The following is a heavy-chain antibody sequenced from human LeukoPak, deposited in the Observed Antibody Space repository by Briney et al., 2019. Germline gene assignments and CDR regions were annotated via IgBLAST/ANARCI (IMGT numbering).Heavy chain of an antibody. D-gene: IGHD5/OR15-5a*01. CDR2: ISSSSYYI. Sequence: GGSLRLSCPASGFTFSDYSMRWVRQAPGKGREWVSSISSSSYYIYYADSVKGRFTISRDNARNSLYLQMNSLRAEDTAVYYCARSRSVSNYKGMDVWGQGTTVTVSS. CDR1: GFTFSDYS. CDR3: ARSRSVSNYKGMDV. V-gene: IGHV3-21*01. J-gene: IGHJ6*02.